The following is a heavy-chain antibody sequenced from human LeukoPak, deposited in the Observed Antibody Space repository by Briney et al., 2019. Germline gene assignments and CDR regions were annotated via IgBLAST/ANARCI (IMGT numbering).Heavy chain of an antibody. V-gene: IGHV3-53*01. CDR1: GFTVSSNY. D-gene: IGHD3-10*01. J-gene: IGHJ5*02. CDR2: IYGGGST. Sequence: GGSLRLSCAASGFTVSSNYMGWVRQAPGKGLECVSVIYGGGSTYYAESVRGRFTVSRDTSENTVYLQVYSLRAEDTAVYYCATWPGAWHGEDTWGQGTLVTVSS. CDR3: ATWPGAWHGEDT.